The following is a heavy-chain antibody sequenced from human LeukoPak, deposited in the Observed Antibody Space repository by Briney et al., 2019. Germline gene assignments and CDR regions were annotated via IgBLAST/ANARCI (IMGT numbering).Heavy chain of an antibody. V-gene: IGHV3-7*01. CDR3: TQNLVAAAGDH. J-gene: IGHJ4*02. CDR1: GFTFSNYW. D-gene: IGHD6-13*01. CDR2: IKPDGRVG. Sequence: PGGSLRLSCAASGFTFSNYWMTWVRQAPGKGLEWVANIKPDGRVGYYVDSVRGRFIISRDNAGNSLYLQMSSLRVEDTAVYYCTQNLVAAAGDHWGQGTLLIVSS.